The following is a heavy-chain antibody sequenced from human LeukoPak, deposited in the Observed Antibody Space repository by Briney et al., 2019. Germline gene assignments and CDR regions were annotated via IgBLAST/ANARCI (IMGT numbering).Heavy chain of an antibody. CDR3: ARGRNIEMTTMSGGSDY. D-gene: IGHD5-24*01. CDR2: LNPNSGDT. V-gene: IGHV1-2*02. Sequence: ASVKVSCKASGYTFTGYYMHWVRQAPGQGLEWMGWLNPNSGDTNYAKKFQGRVSMTRDTSISTAYMDLSDLRSDDTAVYYCARGRNIEMTTMSGGSDYWGQGTLVTVSS. J-gene: IGHJ4*02. CDR1: GYTFTGYY.